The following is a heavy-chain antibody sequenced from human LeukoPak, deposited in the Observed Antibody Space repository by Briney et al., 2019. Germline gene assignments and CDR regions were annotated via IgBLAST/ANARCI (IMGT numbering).Heavy chain of an antibody. CDR2: ISYDGSNQ. J-gene: IGHJ4*02. Sequence: VGSLRLSCAASGFIFSRYGMHWVRQAPGKGLEWVAVISYDGSNQYYADSVKGQFTISRDNSKNTLYLQMNSLRPEDTAVYYCTKHGAASYYFDSWGQGTLVTVSS. CDR1: GFIFSRYG. V-gene: IGHV3-30*18. D-gene: IGHD6-25*01. CDR3: TKHGAASYYFDS.